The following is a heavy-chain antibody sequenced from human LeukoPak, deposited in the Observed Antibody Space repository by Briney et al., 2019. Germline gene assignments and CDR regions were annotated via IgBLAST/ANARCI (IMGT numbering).Heavy chain of an antibody. CDR3: ARSEWEQGYGFDI. CDR2: ISYDGSNK. Sequence: GGSLRLSCAASGFTFSTHGMHWVRQAPGKGLEWVAVISYDGSNKYYADSVKGRFTISRDNSKNTLYLQMYSLRPEDTAVYYCARSEWEQGYGFDIWGQGTMVTVSS. J-gene: IGHJ3*02. CDR1: GFTFSTHG. D-gene: IGHD1-26*01. V-gene: IGHV3-30*03.